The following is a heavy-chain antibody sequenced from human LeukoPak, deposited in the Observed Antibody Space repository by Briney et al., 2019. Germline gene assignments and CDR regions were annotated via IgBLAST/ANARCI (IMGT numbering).Heavy chain of an antibody. CDR1: GYTFTGYY. CDR2: INPNSGGT. CDR3: ARGVPRRYYLDY. J-gene: IGHJ4*02. V-gene: IGHV1-2*02. Sequence: ASVKVSCKASGYTFTGYYMHWVRQAPGQGLEWMGWINPNSGGTNYAQKFQGRVTMTRDTSISTAYMELRSLRSDDTAVYYCARGVPRRYYLDYWGQGTLVTVSS.